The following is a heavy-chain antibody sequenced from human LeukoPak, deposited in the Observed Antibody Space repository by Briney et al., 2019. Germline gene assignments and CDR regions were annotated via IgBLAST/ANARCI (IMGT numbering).Heavy chain of an antibody. Sequence: PGGSLRLSCAASGFTFSSYSMNWVRQAPGKGLGWVSSISSSSSYIYYADSVKGRFTISRDNAKNSLYLQMNSLRAEDTAVYYCARDSSSWRIVDYWGQGTLVTVSS. D-gene: IGHD6-13*01. CDR3: ARDSSSWRIVDY. V-gene: IGHV3-21*01. CDR1: GFTFSSYS. CDR2: ISSSSSYI. J-gene: IGHJ4*02.